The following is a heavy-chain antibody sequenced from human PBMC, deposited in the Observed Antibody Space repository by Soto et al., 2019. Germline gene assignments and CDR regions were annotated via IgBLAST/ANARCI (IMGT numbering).Heavy chain of an antibody. CDR2: ISGGGSGA. V-gene: IGHV3-23*01. CDR3: AKDLWWYVP. D-gene: IGHD2-15*01. Sequence: EVQLLESGGGLVQPGGSLRLSCAASGFTFSDHAMTWVRQAPGKGLEWVSGISGGGSGAYYADSVKGRFTISRDNSKNTLLVQMDSLRAEATAVYYGAKDLWWYVPWGQGTLVTVSS. CDR1: GFTFSDHA. J-gene: IGHJ5*02.